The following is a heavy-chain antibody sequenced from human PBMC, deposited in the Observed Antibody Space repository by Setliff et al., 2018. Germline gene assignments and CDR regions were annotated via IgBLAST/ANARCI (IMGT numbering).Heavy chain of an antibody. J-gene: IGHJ4*02. CDR1: GGSISSGDYY. D-gene: IGHD2-8*02. CDR3: TVYNTGSSKDHY. V-gene: IGHV4-30-4*08. CDR2: IYYSGST. Sequence: KPSETLSLTCTVSGGSISSGDYYWSWIRQPPGKGLEWIGYIYYSGSTYYNPSLKSRVTISVDTSKNQFSLKLSSVTAADTALYYCTVYNTGSSKDHYWGQGTPVTVSS.